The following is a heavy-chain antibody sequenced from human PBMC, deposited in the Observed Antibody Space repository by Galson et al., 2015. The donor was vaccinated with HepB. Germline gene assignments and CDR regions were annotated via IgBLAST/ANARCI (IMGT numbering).Heavy chain of an antibody. CDR2: IYHSGST. Sequence: TLSLTCGVSGGSISSGGYSWSWIRQPPGKSLEWIGYIYHSGSTYYNPSLKSRVTISIDRSKNQFSLNLSSVTAADTAVYYCARGAGVPAAIEVRYYMDVWGKGTTVTVSS. V-gene: IGHV4-30-2*01. CDR1: GGSISSGGYS. J-gene: IGHJ6*03. D-gene: IGHD2-2*02. CDR3: ARGAGVPAAIEVRYYMDV.